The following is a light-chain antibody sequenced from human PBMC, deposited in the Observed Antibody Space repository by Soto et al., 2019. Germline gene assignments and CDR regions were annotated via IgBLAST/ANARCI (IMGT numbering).Light chain of an antibody. Sequence: EIVLTQSPATLAVSPGERVTVSCRASQSVSSYLAWYQQRPGQAPRLLIYGASTRATGIPARFSGSGSGTDFPLTISSLEPEDSAVYYCQQRINWITFGQGTRLEIK. CDR3: QQRINWIT. V-gene: IGKV3-11*01. CDR2: GAS. CDR1: QSVSSY. J-gene: IGKJ5*01.